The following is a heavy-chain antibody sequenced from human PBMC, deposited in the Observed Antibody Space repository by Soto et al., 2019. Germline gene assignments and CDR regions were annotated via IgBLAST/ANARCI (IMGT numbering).Heavy chain of an antibody. J-gene: IGHJ4*02. D-gene: IGHD3-3*01. CDR2: ISGSGGST. V-gene: IGHV3-23*01. Sequence: GGSLRLSCAASGFTFSSYAMSWVRQAPGKGLEWVSAISGSGGSTYYADSVKGRFTISRDNSKNTLYLQMNSLRAEDTAVYYCARGIERFLEWLFYTYTLDYWGQGTLVTVSS. CDR3: ARGIERFLEWLFYTYTLDY. CDR1: GFTFSSYA.